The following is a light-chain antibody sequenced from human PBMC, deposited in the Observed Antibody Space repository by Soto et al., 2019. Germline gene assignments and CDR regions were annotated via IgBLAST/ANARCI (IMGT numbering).Light chain of an antibody. CDR2: EVS. V-gene: IGLV2-8*01. J-gene: IGLJ2*01. CDR1: SNDVGGYNY. CDR3: SSYGGANTVV. Sequence: QSALTQPPSASGSPGQSVTISCTGTSNDVGGYNYVSWYQQHPGKAPKLMIHEVSKRHSGVPDRFSGSKSGNTASLTVSGLLTEDEADYYCSSYGGANTVVFGGGTKLTVL.